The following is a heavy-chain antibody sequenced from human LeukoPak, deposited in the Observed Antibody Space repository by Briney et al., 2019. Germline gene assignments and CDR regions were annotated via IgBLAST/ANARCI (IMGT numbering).Heavy chain of an antibody. J-gene: IGHJ6*03. CDR2: IYYSGST. D-gene: IGHD6-13*01. V-gene: IGHV4-39*07. CDR1: GGSISSSSYY. Sequence: PSETLSLTCTVSGGSISSSSYYWGWIRQPPGKGLEWIGSIYYSGSTNYNPSLKSRVTISVDTSKNQFSLKLSSVTAADTAVYYCARDGEQQLVRGGYYYYMDVWGKGTTVTVSS. CDR3: ARDGEQQLVRGGYYYYMDV.